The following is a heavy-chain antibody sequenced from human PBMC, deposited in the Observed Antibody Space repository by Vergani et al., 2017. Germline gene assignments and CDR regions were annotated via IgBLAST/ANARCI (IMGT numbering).Heavy chain of an antibody. CDR2: INHSGST. J-gene: IGHJ4*02. D-gene: IGHD6-13*01. Sequence: QVQLQQWGAGLLKPSETLSLTCAVYGGSFSGYYWSWIRQPPGKGLEWIGEINHSGSTNYNPSLKSRVTISVDTSKNQFSLKLSSVTAADTAVYYCASGTRWYSRKHFDYWGQGTLVTVSS. CDR3: ASGTRWYSRKHFDY. CDR1: GGSFSGYY. V-gene: IGHV4-34*01.